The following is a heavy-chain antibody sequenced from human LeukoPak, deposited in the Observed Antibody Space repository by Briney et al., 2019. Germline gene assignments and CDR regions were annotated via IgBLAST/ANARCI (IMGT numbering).Heavy chain of an antibody. CDR3: ARDLHYGGNSGVGY. V-gene: IGHV4-39*02. Sequence: SETLSLTCTVSGGSIRSSYYYWGWIRQPPGKGLEWIGSIYDSGSTYYNPSLKSRVTISVDTSKNQFSLKLSSVTAADTAVYYCARDLHYGGNSGVGYWGQGTLVTVSS. J-gene: IGHJ4*02. D-gene: IGHD4-23*01. CDR2: IYDSGST. CDR1: GGSIRSSYYY.